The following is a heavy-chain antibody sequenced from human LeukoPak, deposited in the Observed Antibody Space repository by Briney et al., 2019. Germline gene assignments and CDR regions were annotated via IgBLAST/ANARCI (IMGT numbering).Heavy chain of an antibody. CDR2: IYYSGST. Sequence: SETLSLTCTVSGGSVSSGSFHWSWIRQPPGKGLEWIANIYYSGSTYYNPSLQSRVTIAMDTSKNQFSLKLYSVTAADTAVYYCARISLRLGELSSNWGQGTLVTVSS. J-gene: IGHJ4*02. CDR3: ARISLRLGELSSN. V-gene: IGHV4-39*01. D-gene: IGHD3-16*02. CDR1: GGSVSSGSFH.